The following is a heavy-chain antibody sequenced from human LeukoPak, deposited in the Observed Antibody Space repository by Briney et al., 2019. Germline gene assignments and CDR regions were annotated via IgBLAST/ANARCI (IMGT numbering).Heavy chain of an antibody. V-gene: IGHV3-23*01. CDR3: AKPIGTATRGGFDI. CDR2: VSGNGDST. J-gene: IGHJ3*02. CDR1: GFTFSTYA. Sequence: GGSLRLSCAVSGFTFSTYAMSWVPQAPGKGLEWVSAVSGNGDSTYYADSVKGRFTISRDNSKNTLYLQMNNLRAEDTAVYYCAKPIGTATRGGFDIWGQGTMVTVSS. D-gene: IGHD2-8*02.